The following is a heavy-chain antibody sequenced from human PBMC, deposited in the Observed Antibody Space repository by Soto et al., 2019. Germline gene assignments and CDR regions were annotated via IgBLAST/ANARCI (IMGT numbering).Heavy chain of an antibody. Sequence: QVQLQESGPGLVKPSGTLSLTCAVSGGSVSSSNWWSWVRQSPGKGLEWMGEIYHSGSAHYNPSLKSRATISLDTSKTQFSLRLTSVTAADTAVYYCARVPGVVVSADDAFDIWGPGTRVIVSS. CDR1: GGSVSSSNW. CDR3: ARVPGVVVSADDAFDI. D-gene: IGHD2-21*02. V-gene: IGHV4-4*02. J-gene: IGHJ3*02. CDR2: IYHSGSA.